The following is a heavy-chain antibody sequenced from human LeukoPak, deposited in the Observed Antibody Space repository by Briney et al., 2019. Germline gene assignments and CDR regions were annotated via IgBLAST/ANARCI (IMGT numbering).Heavy chain of an antibody. V-gene: IGHV2-5*01. Sequence: SGPTLVNPTQTLTLTCTFSGFSFSSGVVGVGWIRQPPGGALEWLGVIYENDEKLYISSLQNRLSITKDTSKNQVVLTMANMDPVDTATYYCAHRHRGVASDIWGQGTMVTVSS. J-gene: IGHJ3*02. D-gene: IGHD2-15*01. CDR1: GFSFSSGVVG. CDR2: IYENDEK. CDR3: AHRHRGVASDI.